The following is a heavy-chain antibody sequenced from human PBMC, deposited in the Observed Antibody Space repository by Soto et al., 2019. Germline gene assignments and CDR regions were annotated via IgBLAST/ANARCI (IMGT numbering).Heavy chain of an antibody. J-gene: IGHJ4*02. Sequence: TLSLTCGVSGVFIASDAYYWGWIRHHPGKGLEWIGYVSHRGNTYYNPSLKSRLTISLDTSKNQFYLHLTSVTAADTAVYYCARYRFTATWSKFGYWGQGTQVTV. CDR2: VSHRGNT. V-gene: IGHV4-31*11. CDR3: ARYRFTATWSKFGY. D-gene: IGHD3-16*02. CDR1: GVFIASDAYY.